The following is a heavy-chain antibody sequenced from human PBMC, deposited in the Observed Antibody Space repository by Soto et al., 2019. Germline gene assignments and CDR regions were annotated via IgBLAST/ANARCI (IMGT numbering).Heavy chain of an antibody. Sequence: QVQLQESGPGLVKPSETLSLTCDISGDPIKNFYWSWIRQPPGKGLEWIGYIYYTGSTNYSPSLKSRVSMSVDTAKSQVSLELTSVTVADTAFYYCVRSKGYYYAFDSWGQGTLAVVSS. CDR1: GDPIKNFY. D-gene: IGHD3-3*01. CDR3: VRSKGYYYAFDS. V-gene: IGHV4-59*01. J-gene: IGHJ4*02. CDR2: IYYTGST.